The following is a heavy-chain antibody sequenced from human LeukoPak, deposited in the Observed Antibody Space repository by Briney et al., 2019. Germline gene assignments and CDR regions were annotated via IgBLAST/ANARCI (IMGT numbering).Heavy chain of an antibody. CDR2: IDYSGST. J-gene: IGHJ4*02. V-gene: IGHV4-59*08. Sequence: PSETLSLTCTVSGGSIYTYYWSWIRQPPGKGLEWIGYIDYSGSTNFNPSLRSRVTISVDTSKNQFSLKLTSVTAADTAVYYCARHGIGVTDKDIVVMRVPSELGFWGRGILVTVSS. D-gene: IGHD2-15*01. CDR1: GGSIYTYY. CDR3: ARHGIGVTDKDIVVMRVPSELGF.